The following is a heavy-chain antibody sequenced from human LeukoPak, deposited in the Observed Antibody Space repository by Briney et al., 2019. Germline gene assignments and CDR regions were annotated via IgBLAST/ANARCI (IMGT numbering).Heavy chain of an antibody. V-gene: IGHV4-4*02. D-gene: IGHD2/OR15-2a*01. CDR1: GGSIDITNY. CDR2: ISHSGTT. J-gene: IGHJ4*02. CDR3: TRENRPFCPFAY. Sequence: SETLSLTCGVSGGSIDITNYWSWVRQAPGKGLEWIGEISHSGTTNYNPSLRSRVTMFLDRANNQFSLSLTSVTAADSAVYYCTRENRPFCPFAYWGQGVLVTVPS.